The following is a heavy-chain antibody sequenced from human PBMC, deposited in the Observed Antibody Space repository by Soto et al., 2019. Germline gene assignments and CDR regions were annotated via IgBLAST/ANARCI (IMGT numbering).Heavy chain of an antibody. CDR2: ISGSGGSA. CDR3: AKVLDTAMANFDY. V-gene: IGHV3-23*01. CDR1: GFTFSSYS. D-gene: IGHD5-18*01. J-gene: IGHJ4*02. Sequence: GGSLRLSCAASGFTFSSYSMSWVRQAPGKGLEWVSAISGSGGSAYYADSVKGRFTISRDNSKNTLYLQMDSLRAEDTAVYYCAKVLDTAMANFDYWGQGTLVTVSS.